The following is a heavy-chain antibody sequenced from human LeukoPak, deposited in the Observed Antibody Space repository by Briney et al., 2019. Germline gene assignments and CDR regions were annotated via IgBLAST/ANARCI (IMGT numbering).Heavy chain of an antibody. D-gene: IGHD1-26*01. CDR3: ARDAIVGAGTFDY. Sequence: ASVKVSCKASGYTFTSFFMHWVRQAPGQGLEWMGMINPSGGSTFYAQNFQGRVTMTSDTSTSTVYMDLRSLRSEDTAVYYCARDAIVGAGTFDYWGQGTLVTVSS. V-gene: IGHV1-46*01. CDR1: GYTFTSFF. CDR2: INPSGGST. J-gene: IGHJ4*02.